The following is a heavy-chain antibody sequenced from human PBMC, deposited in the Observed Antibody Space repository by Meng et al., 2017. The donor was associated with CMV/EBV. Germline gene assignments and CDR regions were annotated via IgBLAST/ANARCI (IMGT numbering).Heavy chain of an antibody. Sequence: GESLKISCAASGFTFSSYAMSWVRQAPGKGLEWVSAISGSGGSTYYADSVKGRFTISRDNSKNTLYLQMNSLRAEDTAVYYCAKSVRATTGYFDYWGQGTLVNVSS. V-gene: IGHV3-23*01. D-gene: IGHD1-26*01. CDR3: AKSVRATTGYFDY. J-gene: IGHJ4*02. CDR2: ISGSGGST. CDR1: GFTFSSYA.